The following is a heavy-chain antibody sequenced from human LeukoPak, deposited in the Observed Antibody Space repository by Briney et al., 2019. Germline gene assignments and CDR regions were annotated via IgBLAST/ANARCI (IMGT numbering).Heavy chain of an antibody. CDR3: ARHPTYYYDSSGYYLDY. CDR2: IYPGDSDT. J-gene: IGHJ4*02. V-gene: IGHV5-51*01. D-gene: IGHD3-22*01. CDR1: GYSFTSYW. Sequence: GESLKISCKGSGYSFTSYWIGWVRQMPGKGLEWMGIIYPGDSDTRYSPSSQGQVTISADKSISTAYLQWSSLKASDTAMYYCARHPTYYYDSSGYYLDYWGQGTLVTVSS.